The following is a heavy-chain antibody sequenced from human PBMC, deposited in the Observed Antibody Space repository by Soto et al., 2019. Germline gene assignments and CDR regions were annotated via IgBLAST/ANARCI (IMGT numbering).Heavy chain of an antibody. J-gene: IGHJ4*02. CDR2: IYPSDSDT. CDR1: GYNFAGYW. CDR3: ARGGVSTRTFDY. V-gene: IGHV5-51*01. Sequence: GESLKISCKGSGYNFAGYWIAWVRQMPGKGLELMGIIYPSDSDTRYRPSFQGQVTISADKSISSAYLQWSSLRASDTAMYYCARGGVSTRTFDYWGQGTLVTVSS. D-gene: IGHD3-3*01.